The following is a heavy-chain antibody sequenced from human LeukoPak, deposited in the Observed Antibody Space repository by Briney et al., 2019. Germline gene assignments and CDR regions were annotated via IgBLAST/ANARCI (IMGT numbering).Heavy chain of an antibody. D-gene: IGHD3-22*01. V-gene: IGHV3-23*01. Sequence: GGSLRLSCAASGFIFNNYGLVWVRQAPGKGLEWVSAISNDGGGTTYADFVKGRFSVSRDNSKNTLFLQMNSLRAEDAALYYCAKGSSGYFFDLWGQGTLVTVSS. J-gene: IGHJ4*02. CDR1: GFIFNNYG. CDR2: ISNDGGGT. CDR3: AKGSSGYFFDL.